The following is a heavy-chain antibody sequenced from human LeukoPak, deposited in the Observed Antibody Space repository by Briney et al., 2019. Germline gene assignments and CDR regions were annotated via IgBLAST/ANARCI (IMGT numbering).Heavy chain of an antibody. D-gene: IGHD3-22*01. V-gene: IGHV3-7*01. J-gene: IGHJ4*02. Sequence: GGSLRLSCAASGFTFSSYWMSWVRQAPGKGLEWVANIKQDGSEKYYVDSVKGQFAISRDNAKNSLYLQMNSLRAEDTAVYYCARDYLYYYDSSGYYYGYWGQGTLVTVSS. CDR1: GFTFSSYW. CDR3: ARDYLYYYDSSGYYYGY. CDR2: IKQDGSEK.